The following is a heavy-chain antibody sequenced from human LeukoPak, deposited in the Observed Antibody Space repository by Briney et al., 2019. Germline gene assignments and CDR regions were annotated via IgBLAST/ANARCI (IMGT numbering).Heavy chain of an antibody. D-gene: IGHD3-10*01. CDR3: ARSLRVRGVPGYMDV. CDR2: IYKNAIT. J-gene: IGHJ6*03. CDR1: GLTVSSNY. V-gene: IGHV3-53*01. Sequence: GGSLRLSCAASGLTVSSNYMTWVRQAPGKGLEWVSVIYKNAITYHADTVKGRFTISRDNAKNMLYLQMNSLRADGTAVYYCARSLRVRGVPGYMDVWGKGTTVIISS.